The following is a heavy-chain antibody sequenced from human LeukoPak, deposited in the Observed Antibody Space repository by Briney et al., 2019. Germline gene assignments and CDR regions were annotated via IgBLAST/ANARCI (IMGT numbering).Heavy chain of an antibody. D-gene: IGHD3-22*01. CDR2: VVVGSGNT. CDR1: GFSFTNSV. CDR3: AAAFDDNTGYYFPLGWFDP. V-gene: IGHV1-58*01. J-gene: IGHJ5*02. Sequence: PVASVKVSCKTSGFSFTNSVVQWVQQARGQRLEWIGWVVVGSGNTDYAPKFQERVTITRDISTSTAFMELRGLRSEDTAVYYCAAAFDDNTGYYFPLGWFDPWGQGALVTVSS.